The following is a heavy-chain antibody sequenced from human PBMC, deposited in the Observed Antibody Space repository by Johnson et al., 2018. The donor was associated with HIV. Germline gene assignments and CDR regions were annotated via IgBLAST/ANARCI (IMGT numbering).Heavy chain of an antibody. Sequence: MLLVESGGGLIQPGGSLRLSCAASGFTVSSNYMSWVRQAPGKGLEWVSVIYSGGSTYYADSVKGRFTISRDNSKNTLYLQMNSLRAEDTAVYYCARARARVTFDIWGQGTIVTVSS. J-gene: IGHJ3*02. CDR3: ARARARVTFDI. D-gene: IGHD2-21*01. CDR1: GFTVSSNY. V-gene: IGHV3-53*01. CDR2: IYSGGST.